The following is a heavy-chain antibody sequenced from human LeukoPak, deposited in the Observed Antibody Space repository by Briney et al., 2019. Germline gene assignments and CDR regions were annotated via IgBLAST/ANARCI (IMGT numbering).Heavy chain of an antibody. CDR2: IKQDGSEK. V-gene: IGHV3-7*05. CDR1: GFSFGSFW. Sequence: GGSLRLSCAASGFSFGSFWMTWVRQAPGKGLEWVANIKQDGSEKHYVDSVQGRFTISRDNAKNSLYLQMNSLRAEDTAVYYCARDVGYDSSCSYPYYFDYWGQGTLVTVSS. J-gene: IGHJ4*02. D-gene: IGHD3-22*01. CDR3: ARDVGYDSSCSYPYYFDY.